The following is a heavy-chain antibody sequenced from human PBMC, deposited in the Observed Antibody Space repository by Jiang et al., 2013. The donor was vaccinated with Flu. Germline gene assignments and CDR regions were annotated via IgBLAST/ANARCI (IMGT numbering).Heavy chain of an antibody. V-gene: IGHV4-39*01. CDR1: GGSISSSSYY. Sequence: PGLVKPSETLSLTCTVSGGSISSSSYYWGWIRQPPGKGLEWIGSIYYSGSTYYNPSLKSRVTISVDTSKNQFSLKLSSVTAADTAVYYCARRSSPAYCGGDCYYPFDYWGQGTLVTVSS. D-gene: IGHD2-21*02. CDR2: IYYSGST. J-gene: IGHJ4*02. CDR3: ARRSSPAYCGGDCYYPFDY.